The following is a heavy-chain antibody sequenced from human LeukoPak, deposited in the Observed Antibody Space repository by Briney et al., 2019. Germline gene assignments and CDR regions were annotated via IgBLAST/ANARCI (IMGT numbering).Heavy chain of an antibody. D-gene: IGHD7-27*01. CDR3: AKTSWGPLYFFDY. CDR1: GFTFNNSA. Sequence: GGSLRLSCVASGFTFNNSAMSWVRQAPGKGLEWVSTICGASNSTYYADSVKGRFTISRDKSKNTLYLQINSLRAEDTAVYYCAKTSWGPLYFFDYWGQGTLVTVSS. J-gene: IGHJ4*02. CDR2: ICGASNST. V-gene: IGHV3-23*01.